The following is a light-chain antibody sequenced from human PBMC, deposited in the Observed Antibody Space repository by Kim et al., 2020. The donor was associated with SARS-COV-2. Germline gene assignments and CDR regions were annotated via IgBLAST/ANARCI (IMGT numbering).Light chain of an antibody. CDR3: SSYAGSNNLV. CDR2: EVT. J-gene: IGLJ3*02. Sequence: RSVTISCTGPSSDVGGYNYVAWYQHHPGKAPKLRIYEVTKRPSGVPDRFSGSKSGNTASLTVSGLQAEDEANYYCSSYAGSNNLVFGGGTQLTVL. CDR1: SSDVGGYNY. V-gene: IGLV2-8*01.